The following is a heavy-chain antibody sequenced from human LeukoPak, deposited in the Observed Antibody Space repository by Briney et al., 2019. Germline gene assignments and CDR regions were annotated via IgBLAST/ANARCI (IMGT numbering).Heavy chain of an antibody. J-gene: IGHJ6*03. CDR2: IKQDGSET. Sequence: GGSLRLSCAASGFTFSNYWMSWVRQAPGKGLEWVANIKQDGSETYYLDSVKGRFTISRDNAKNSLCLQMNSLRAEDTAVYYCARVGFPYYDFWGYYMDVWGKGTTVTVSS. V-gene: IGHV3-7*01. CDR1: GFTFSNYW. D-gene: IGHD3-3*01. CDR3: ARVGFPYYDFWGYYMDV.